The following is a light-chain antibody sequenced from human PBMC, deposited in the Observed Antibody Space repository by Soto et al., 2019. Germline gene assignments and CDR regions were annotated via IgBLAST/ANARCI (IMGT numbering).Light chain of an antibody. CDR3: QQYYSYPLYT. CDR2: TAS. J-gene: IGKJ2*01. CDR1: QGIGYN. Sequence: DIPMTQSPTSLSASVGDRVTITCRASQGIGYNLAWYQQKPGKVPKVLIYTASTLHSGVPSRFSGSGSGTEFTLTINSLQPEDVATYYCQQYYSYPLYTFGQGTKLEIK. V-gene: IGKV1-27*01.